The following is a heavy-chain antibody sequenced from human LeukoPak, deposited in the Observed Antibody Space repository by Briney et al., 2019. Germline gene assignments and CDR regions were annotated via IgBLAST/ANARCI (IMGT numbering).Heavy chain of an antibody. V-gene: IGHV3-30*18. Sequence: PGGSLRLSCAASGFTFSSYGMHWVRQAPGKGLEWVAVISYDGSNKYYADSVKGRFTISRDNSKNTLYLQMNSLRAEDTAAYYCAKDLSGIYGDPNDYWGQGTLVTVSS. CDR3: AKDLSGIYGDPNDY. D-gene: IGHD4-17*01. CDR1: GFTFSSYG. CDR2: ISYDGSNK. J-gene: IGHJ4*02.